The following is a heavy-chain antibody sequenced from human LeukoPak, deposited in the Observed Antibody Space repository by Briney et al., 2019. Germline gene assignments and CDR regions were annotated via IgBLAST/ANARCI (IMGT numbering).Heavy chain of an antibody. CDR3: ARRTYCGGDCYYEDY. CDR1: GFTFSSYW. V-gene: IGHV3-7*03. D-gene: IGHD2-21*02. CDR2: IKQDGSEK. Sequence: GGSLRLSCAASGFTFSSYWMSWVRQAPGKGLEGVANIKQDGSEKYYVDSVKGRFTISRDNAKNSLYLQMNSLRAEDTAVYYCARRTYCGGDCYYEDYWGQGTLVTVSS. J-gene: IGHJ4*02.